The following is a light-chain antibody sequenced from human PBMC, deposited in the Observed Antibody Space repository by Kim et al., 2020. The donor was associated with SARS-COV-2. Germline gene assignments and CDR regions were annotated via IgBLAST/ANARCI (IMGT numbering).Light chain of an antibody. CDR3: SSYTSSSTLV. CDR2: DVS. CDR1: SIDVGGYNY. Sequence: GPSITLSCTGTSIDVGGYNYVSWNQKHPGKAPNLRIYDVSNRPSGVSSRFSGSKSGNAASLTISGRQAEDEDDYYCSSYTSSSTLVFGGGTQLTVL. V-gene: IGLV2-14*03. J-gene: IGLJ2*01.